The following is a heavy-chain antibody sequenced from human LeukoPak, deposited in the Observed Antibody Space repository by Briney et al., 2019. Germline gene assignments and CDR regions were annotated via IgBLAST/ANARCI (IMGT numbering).Heavy chain of an antibody. CDR1: GGTFSSYA. CDR3: ARVNYDILTGYYYYYYYMDV. Sequence: SVKVSCKASGGTFSSYAISWVRQAPGQGLEWMGGIIPIFGTANYAQKFQGRVTITADESTSTAYMELSSLRPEDTAVYYCARVNYDILTGYYYYYYYMDVWGKGTTVTISS. V-gene: IGHV1-69*13. D-gene: IGHD3-9*01. CDR2: IIPIFGTA. J-gene: IGHJ6*03.